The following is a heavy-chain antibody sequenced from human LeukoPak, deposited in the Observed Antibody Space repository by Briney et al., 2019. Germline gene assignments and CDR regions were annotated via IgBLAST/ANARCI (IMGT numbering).Heavy chain of an antibody. Sequence: PGGSLRLSCAASGFTFSSYGMHWVRQAPGKGLERVAFIRYDGSNKYYADSVKGRFTISRDNSKNTLYLQMNSLRAEDTAVYYCAKGGDSSGYEADYWGQGTLVTVSS. J-gene: IGHJ4*02. V-gene: IGHV3-30*02. CDR1: GFTFSSYG. CDR2: IRYDGSNK. D-gene: IGHD3-22*01. CDR3: AKGGDSSGYEADY.